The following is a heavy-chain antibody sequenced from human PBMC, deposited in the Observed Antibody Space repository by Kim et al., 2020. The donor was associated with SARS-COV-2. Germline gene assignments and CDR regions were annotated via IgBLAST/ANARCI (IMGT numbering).Heavy chain of an antibody. D-gene: IGHD3-10*01. CDR2: ISWDGGST. V-gene: IGHV3-43*01. J-gene: IGHJ4*02. Sequence: GGSLRLSCAASGFTFDDYTMHWVRQAPGKGLEWVSLISWDGGSTYYADSVKGRFTISRDNSKNSLYLQMNSLRTEDTALYYCAKDMGYYYGSGNYGGFDYWGQGTLVTVSS. CDR1: GFTFDDYT. CDR3: AKDMGYYYGSGNYGGFDY.